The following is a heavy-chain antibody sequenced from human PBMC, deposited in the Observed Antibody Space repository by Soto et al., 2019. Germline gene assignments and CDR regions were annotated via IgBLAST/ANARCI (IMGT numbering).Heavy chain of an antibody. CDR1: GYTFTGYY. Sequence: GASVKVSCKASGYTFTGYYMHWVRQAPGQGLEWMGWINPNSGGTNYAQKFQGWVTMTRDTSISTAYMELSSLRSDDTAVYYCARYFYSSSWSPNYYFDYWGQGTLVTVSS. D-gene: IGHD6-13*01. CDR2: INPNSGGT. V-gene: IGHV1-2*04. CDR3: ARYFYSSSWSPNYYFDY. J-gene: IGHJ4*02.